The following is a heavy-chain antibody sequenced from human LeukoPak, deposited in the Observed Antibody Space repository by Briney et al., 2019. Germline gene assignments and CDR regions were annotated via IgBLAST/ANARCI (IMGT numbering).Heavy chain of an antibody. V-gene: IGHV3-11*04. CDR2: ISSSGSTI. J-gene: IGHJ4*02. CDR1: GFTFSDYY. CDR3: ARDLSAANARVRGVTDDY. Sequence: GGSLRLSCAASGFTFSDYYMSWIRQAPGKGLEWVSYISSSGSTIYYADSVKGRFTISRDNAKNSLYLPMNSLRAEDTAVYYCARDLSAANARVRGVTDDYWGQGTLVTVSS. D-gene: IGHD3-10*01.